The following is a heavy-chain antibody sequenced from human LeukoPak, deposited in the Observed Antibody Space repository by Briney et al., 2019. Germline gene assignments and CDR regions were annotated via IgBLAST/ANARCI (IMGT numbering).Heavy chain of an antibody. CDR3: AREGSTGFGNVFDI. CDR2: ISFDERT. Sequence: SETLSLTCTVSGGSTSSYYWSWIRQPPGKELEWIGYISFDERTNYNPPFKSRVLISVDTSKNQFYLSLSSVTAADTAVYYCAREGSTGFGNVFDIWGQGTMVTLSS. V-gene: IGHV4-59*01. J-gene: IGHJ3*02. CDR1: GGSTSSYY. D-gene: IGHD3-22*01.